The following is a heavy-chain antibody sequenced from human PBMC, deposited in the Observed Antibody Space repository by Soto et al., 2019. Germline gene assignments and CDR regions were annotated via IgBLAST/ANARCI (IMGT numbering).Heavy chain of an antibody. CDR1: GFTFGGFY. J-gene: IGHJ4*02. D-gene: IGHD3-22*01. CDR3: GRDTYYDGSGYHTGGVDF. Sequence: QVQLVESGGGSVKPGGSLRLSCAASGFTFGGFYMGWIRQAPGRGLEWVSFISGSGGIIYLADSVKGRFAISRDNTKNSLYLQMNSLRAEDRAIYYCGRDTYYDGSGYHTGGVDFWGQGTLVTVSS. V-gene: IGHV3-11*01. CDR2: ISGSGGII.